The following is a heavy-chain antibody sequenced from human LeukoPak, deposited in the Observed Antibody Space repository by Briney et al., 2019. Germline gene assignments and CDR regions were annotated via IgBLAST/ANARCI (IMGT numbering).Heavy chain of an antibody. CDR1: GFTFTNAW. J-gene: IGHJ4*02. Sequence: GGSLRLSCAASGFTFTNAWMNWVRQAPGKGLEWAAVISYDGSNKYYADSVKGRFTISRDNSKNTLYLQLNSLRAEDTAVFYCARDTGYSSPYYYFDYWGQGTLVTVSS. V-gene: IGHV3-30-3*01. CDR3: ARDTGYSSPYYYFDY. CDR2: ISYDGSNK. D-gene: IGHD6-13*01.